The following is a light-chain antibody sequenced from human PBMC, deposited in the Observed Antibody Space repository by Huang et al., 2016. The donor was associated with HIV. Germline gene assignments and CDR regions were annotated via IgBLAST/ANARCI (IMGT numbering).Light chain of an antibody. CDR3: QQYDNLPLT. Sequence: DIQMTQSPSSLSASVGDRVTITCQASQDISNYLNEYQQKPGKAPNHLIYDESNVETGVPSRFSGSGSGTDFTFTISSLQPEDIATYFCQQYDNLPLTFGGGTKVEIK. CDR2: DES. CDR1: QDISNY. J-gene: IGKJ4*01. V-gene: IGKV1-33*01.